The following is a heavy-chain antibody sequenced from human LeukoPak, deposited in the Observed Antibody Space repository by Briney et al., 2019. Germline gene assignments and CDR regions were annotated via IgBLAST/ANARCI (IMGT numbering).Heavy chain of an antibody. Sequence: SETLSLTCIVSGGSISSYYWSWIRQPPGKGLEWIGYIYYSGSTNYNPSLKSRVSISVDTSKNQFSPKLSSVTAADTAVYYCARHDGYCSGGSCYWDTENWYFDLWGRGTLVTVSS. CDR2: IYYSGST. V-gene: IGHV4-59*08. CDR1: GGSISSYY. J-gene: IGHJ2*01. D-gene: IGHD2-15*01. CDR3: ARHDGYCSGGSCYWDTENWYFDL.